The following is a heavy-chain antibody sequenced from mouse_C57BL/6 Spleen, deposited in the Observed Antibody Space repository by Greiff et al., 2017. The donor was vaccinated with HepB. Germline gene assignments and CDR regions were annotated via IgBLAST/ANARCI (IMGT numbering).Heavy chain of an antibody. CDR2: IYPRDGST. V-gene: IGHV1-85*01. Sequence: QVQLKESGPELVKPGASVKLSCKASGYTFTSYDINWVKQRPGQGLEWIGWIYPRDGSTKYNEKFKGKATLTVDTSSSTAYMELHSLTSEDSAVYFCARRDGNYRVATAMDYWGQGTSVTVSS. J-gene: IGHJ4*01. CDR1: GYTFTSYD. CDR3: ARRDGNYRVATAMDY. D-gene: IGHD2-1*01.